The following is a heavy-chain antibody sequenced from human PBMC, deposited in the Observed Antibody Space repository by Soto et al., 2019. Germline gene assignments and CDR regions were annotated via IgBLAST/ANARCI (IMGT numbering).Heavy chain of an antibody. CDR3: ARGIDDQASYGMDL. CDR2: IKEDGNEK. J-gene: IGHJ6*02. Sequence: LRLSCAASRFSFANYWMSWVRQAPGKGLEWVGHIKEDGNEKSYADSVKGRFTISRDNAKKSVYLQMNSMRAEDTAVYYCARGIDDQASYGMDLWGQGTTVTVSS. CDR1: RFSFANYW. V-gene: IGHV3-7*01.